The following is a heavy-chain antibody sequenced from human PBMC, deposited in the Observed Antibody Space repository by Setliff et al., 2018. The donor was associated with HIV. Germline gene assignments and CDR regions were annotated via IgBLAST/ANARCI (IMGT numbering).Heavy chain of an antibody. CDR2: AFYSDNT. J-gene: IGHJ4*02. CDR1: GGSISSGTYY. V-gene: IGHV4-39*07. D-gene: IGHD6-19*01. Sequence: SETLSLTCIVSGGSISSGTYYWGWIRQPPGKGLEYIGSAFYSDNTYYKPSLKNRVTISVDTSKNQFSLKLTSVTAADTAVYYCAREVGHRSGYYRGSFDYWGQGTLVTVS. CDR3: AREVGHRSGYYRGSFDY.